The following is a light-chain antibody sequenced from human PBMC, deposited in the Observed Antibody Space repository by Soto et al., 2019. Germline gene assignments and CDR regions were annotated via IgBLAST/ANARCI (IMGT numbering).Light chain of an antibody. V-gene: IGKV1-5*03. CDR1: QSVSIW. CDR2: KSS. J-gene: IGKJ1*01. CDR3: QQSYSTPTWT. Sequence: DIQMTQSPSTLSASEGDRVTSSCRASQSVSIWLAWYQQKPGRAPKLLIYKSSILESGVPSRFSGSGSGTDFTLTISSLQPEDFATYYCQQSYSTPTWTFGQGTKVDIK.